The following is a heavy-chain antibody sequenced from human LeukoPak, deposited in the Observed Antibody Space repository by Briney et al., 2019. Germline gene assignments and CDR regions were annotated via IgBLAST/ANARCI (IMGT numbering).Heavy chain of an antibody. J-gene: IGHJ4*02. V-gene: IGHV1-2*02. CDR1: GYTFTGYY. D-gene: IGHD1-14*01. CDR3: ARATAENDY. CDR2: INPKSGGT. Sequence: ASVKVSCKASGYTFTGYYMHWVRQAPGQGLEWMGWINPKSGGTNYLHKCQGRVTMTRDTSISTAYMELSRLRSDDTAVYYCARATAENDYWGQGTLVTVSS.